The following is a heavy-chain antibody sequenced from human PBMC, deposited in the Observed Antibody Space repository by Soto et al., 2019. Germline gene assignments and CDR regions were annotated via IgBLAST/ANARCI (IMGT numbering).Heavy chain of an antibody. CDR3: ARGALEDIVVVVAAIGYFDY. CDR2: MNPNSGNT. J-gene: IGHJ4*02. V-gene: IGHV1-8*01. CDR1: GYTFTSYD. Sequence: ASVKVSCKASGYTFTSYDINWVRQATGQGLEWMGWMNPNSGNTGYAQKFQGRVTMTRNTSISTAYMELSSLRSEDTAVYYCARGALEDIVVVVAAIGYFDYWGQGTLVTVSS. D-gene: IGHD2-15*01.